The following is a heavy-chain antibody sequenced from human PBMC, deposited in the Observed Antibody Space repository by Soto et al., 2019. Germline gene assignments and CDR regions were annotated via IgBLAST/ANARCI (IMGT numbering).Heavy chain of an antibody. Sequence: GASLGLSCAASGFTFCSYWVTWVRQAPGKRLECVADIKQDGSEKYYGDSLKSRLTITKDTSKNQVVLTMTNMDPVDTATYYCAHSRAYGSGRFPVVRYYYYYYMDVWGKGTTVTVSS. CDR2: IKQDGSEK. CDR3: AHSRAYGSGRFPVVRYYYYYYMDV. D-gene: IGHD3-10*01. CDR1: GFTFCSYW. J-gene: IGHJ6*03. V-gene: IGHV3-7*03.